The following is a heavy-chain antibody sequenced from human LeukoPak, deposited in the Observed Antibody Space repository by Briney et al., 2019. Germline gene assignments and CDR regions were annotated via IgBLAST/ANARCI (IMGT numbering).Heavy chain of an antibody. CDR2: IRHDGSDK. Sequence: GGSLRLSCAASGFTFSNYNMHWVRQAPGKGLEWVTFIRHDGSDKYYADSVKGRFTISRDNAKNSLYLQMNSLRAEDTAVYYCARDVRVLKRSPLGYYFDYWGQGTLVTVSS. J-gene: IGHJ4*02. CDR3: ARDVRVLKRSPLGYYFDY. D-gene: IGHD2-8*01. CDR1: GFTFSNYN. V-gene: IGHV3-30*02.